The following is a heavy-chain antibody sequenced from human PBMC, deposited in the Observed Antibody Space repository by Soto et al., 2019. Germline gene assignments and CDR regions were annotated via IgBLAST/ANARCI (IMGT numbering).Heavy chain of an antibody. CDR2: VNSDGSTT. CDR3: AGGAGSNKPFDY. V-gene: IGHV3-74*01. Sequence: EVQMVESGGGLVQPGGSLRLSCAASGFTFSSFCLHWVRQVSGKGLVWVSRVNSDGSTTAYADSVKGRFTVSRDNAKNTLYLQIDNLRAEDTAVYYCAGGAGSNKPFDYWGQGTLVTVSS. CDR1: GFTFSSFC. D-gene: IGHD2-2*01. J-gene: IGHJ4*02.